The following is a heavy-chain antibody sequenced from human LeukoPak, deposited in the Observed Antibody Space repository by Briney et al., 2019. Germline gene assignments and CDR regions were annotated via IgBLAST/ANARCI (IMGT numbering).Heavy chain of an antibody. Sequence: GGSLRLSCAASGFTFGDYWMHWVRHAPGKGLMWVSRTNTDESRTSYTDSVKGRFTISRDNARNTLYLQMNSLRVEDTAVYYCARGGDYGDFPDYWGQGTLVTVSS. CDR1: GFTFGDYW. J-gene: IGHJ4*02. CDR3: ARGGDYGDFPDY. V-gene: IGHV3-74*01. D-gene: IGHD4-17*01. CDR2: TNTDESRT.